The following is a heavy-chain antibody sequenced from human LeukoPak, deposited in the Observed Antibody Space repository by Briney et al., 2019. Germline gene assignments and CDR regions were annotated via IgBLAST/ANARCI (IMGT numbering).Heavy chain of an antibody. CDR3: SRGSAIVVIPAAFSWFDP. J-gene: IGHJ5*02. V-gene: IGHV3-23*01. CDR2: ISGSDGST. D-gene: IGHD2-2*01. CDR1: GFTFSNYA. Sequence: PGGSLRLSCPASGFTFSNYAMTWVRQAPGKGLEWVSAISGSDGSTYYADSVKGRFSISRDNSKNTLYLQMNTLRAEDTAVFYCSRGSAIVVIPAAFSWFDPWGQGTLVTVSS.